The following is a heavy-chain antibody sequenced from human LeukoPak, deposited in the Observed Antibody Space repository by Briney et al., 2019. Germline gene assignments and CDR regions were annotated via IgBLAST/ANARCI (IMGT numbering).Heavy chain of an antibody. CDR2: INPSGGST. Sequence: ASVKVSCKASGYTFTSYYMHWVRQAPGQGLEWMGIINPSGGSTSYAQKFQGRVTMTRDTSTSTVYMELSSLRSDDTAVYYCARVGSAENRWLQLGYYFYMDVWGKGTTVTISS. CDR3: ARVGSAENRWLQLGYYFYMDV. V-gene: IGHV1-46*01. J-gene: IGHJ6*03. CDR1: GYTFTSYY. D-gene: IGHD5-24*01.